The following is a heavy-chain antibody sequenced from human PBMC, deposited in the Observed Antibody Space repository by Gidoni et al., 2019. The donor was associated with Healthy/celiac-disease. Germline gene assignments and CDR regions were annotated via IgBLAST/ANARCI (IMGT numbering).Heavy chain of an antibody. CDR3: TTATYKLLWFGELFQGPLRY. Sequence: EVQLVESGGGLVKPGGSLRLSCAASGFTFSNAWMSWVRQAPGKGLEWVGRIKSKTDGGTTDYAAPVKGRFTISRDDSKNTLYLQMNSLKTEDTAVYYCTTATYKLLWFGELFQGPLRYWGQGTLVTVSS. V-gene: IGHV3-15*01. CDR2: IKSKTDGGTT. D-gene: IGHD3-10*01. J-gene: IGHJ4*02. CDR1: GFTFSNAW.